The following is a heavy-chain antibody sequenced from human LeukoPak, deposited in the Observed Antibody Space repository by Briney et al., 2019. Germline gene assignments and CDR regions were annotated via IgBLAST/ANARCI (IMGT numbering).Heavy chain of an antibody. CDR1: GGSFSGDY. CDR2: INHSGST. CDR3: ARGLGY. J-gene: IGHJ4*02. V-gene: IGHV4-34*01. Sequence: KASETLSLTCAVYGGSFSGDYWSWIRQPPGKGLEWIGEINHSGSTNYNPSLKSRVTISVDTSKNQFSLKLSSVTAADTAVYYCARGLGYWGQGTLVTVSS.